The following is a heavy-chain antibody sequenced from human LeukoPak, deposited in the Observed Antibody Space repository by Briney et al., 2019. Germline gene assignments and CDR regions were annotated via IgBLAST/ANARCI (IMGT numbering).Heavy chain of an antibody. D-gene: IGHD6-13*01. CDR1: GFTFSSYW. J-gene: IGHJ4*02. V-gene: IGHV3-7*01. Sequence: PGGSLRLSCAASGFTFSSYWMSWVRQAPGKGLEWVANIKQGGSEKYYVDSVKGRFTISRDNAKNSLYLQMNSLRAEDTAVYYCAREYSSSWYTARLYFDYWGQGTLVTVSS. CDR3: AREYSSSWYTARLYFDY. CDR2: IKQGGSEK.